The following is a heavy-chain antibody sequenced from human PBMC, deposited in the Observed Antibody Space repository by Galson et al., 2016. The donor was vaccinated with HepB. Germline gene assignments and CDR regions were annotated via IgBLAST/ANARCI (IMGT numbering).Heavy chain of an antibody. D-gene: IGHD4-17*01. CDR3: VKGDYGDYPYYFDY. V-gene: IGHV3-64D*06. J-gene: IGHJ4*02. Sequence: SLRLSCAASGFTFSSHAIHWVRQAPGKGLQYVSHIDTDGGSTYYADSVKGRFTISRDNSKDTLYLQMSSLRAEDTAVYYCVKGDYGDYPYYFDYWGQGTLVTVSS. CDR1: GFTFSSHA. CDR2: IDTDGGST.